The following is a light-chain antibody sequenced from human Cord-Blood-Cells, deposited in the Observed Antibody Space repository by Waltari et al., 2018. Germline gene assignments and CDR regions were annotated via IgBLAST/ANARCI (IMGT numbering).Light chain of an antibody. CDR2: DVS. V-gene: IGLV2-14*01. J-gene: IGLJ2*01. CDR3: SSYTSSSTLYVV. Sequence: QSALTQPASVSGSPGQSITISCTGTSSDVGGYNSVSWYQQHPGKAPKLMIYDVSNRPSVVSNRFSGSKSGNTASLTISGLQAEDEADYYCSSYTSSSTLYVVFGGGTKLTVL. CDR1: SSDVGGYNS.